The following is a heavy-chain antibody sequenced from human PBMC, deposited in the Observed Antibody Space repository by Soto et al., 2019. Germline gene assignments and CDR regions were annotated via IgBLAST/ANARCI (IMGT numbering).Heavy chain of an antibody. J-gene: IGHJ5*02. CDR3: AHSVRDYYGSGTTPDWFDP. D-gene: IGHD3-10*01. CDR2: IIPLFGLP. V-gene: IGHV1-69*02. CDR1: GGTFSTYT. Sequence: SVKVSCKASGGTFSTYTISWVRQAPGQGLEWLGRIIPLFGLPNPAQKFRDRVTITADNSTYTAYLEMTNMDPVDTATYYCAHSVRDYYGSGTTPDWFDPWGQGTLVTVSS.